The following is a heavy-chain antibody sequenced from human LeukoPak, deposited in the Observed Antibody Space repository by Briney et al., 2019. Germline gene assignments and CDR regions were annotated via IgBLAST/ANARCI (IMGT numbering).Heavy chain of an antibody. J-gene: IGHJ6*03. V-gene: IGHV1-46*01. Sequence: ASVKVSCKASGYTFTSYYMHWVRQAPGQGLEWMGIINPSGGSTSYAKKFQGRVTMTRDTSTSTVYMELSSLRYEDTAVYYCARSCSSTSCQGYYYYMDVWGKGTTVTVSS. CDR3: ARSCSSTSCQGYYYYMDV. CDR2: INPSGGST. D-gene: IGHD2-2*01. CDR1: GYTFTSYY.